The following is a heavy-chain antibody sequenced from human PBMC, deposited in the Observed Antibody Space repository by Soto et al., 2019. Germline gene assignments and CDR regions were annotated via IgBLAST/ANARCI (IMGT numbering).Heavy chain of an antibody. D-gene: IGHD6-13*01. CDR3: XXXXXXXXQLVLGP. V-gene: IGHV1-69*01. CDR1: GGTFSSYA. Sequence: QVQLVQSGAEVKKPGSSVKVSCKASGGTFSSYAISWVRQAPGXGLEWMGGIIPIFGTANYAQKFQGRVXXXXXXXXXXXXXXXXXXXXXXXXXXXXXXXXXXXXQLVLGPWGQGTLVTVSS. CDR2: IIPIFGTA. J-gene: IGHJ5*02.